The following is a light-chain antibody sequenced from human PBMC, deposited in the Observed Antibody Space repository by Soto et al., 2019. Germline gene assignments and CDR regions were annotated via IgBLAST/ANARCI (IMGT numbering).Light chain of an antibody. Sequence: EIVMTQSPATLSVSPGERATLSCRASQSVSSNLAWYQQKPGQAPRLLIYGASTRANGIPARFSGSGSGTAFTLTISSLQSEDFAVYYCQQYNNWPPVTFGGGTKVEIK. CDR2: GAS. CDR1: QSVSSN. CDR3: QQYNNWPPVT. V-gene: IGKV3-15*01. J-gene: IGKJ4*01.